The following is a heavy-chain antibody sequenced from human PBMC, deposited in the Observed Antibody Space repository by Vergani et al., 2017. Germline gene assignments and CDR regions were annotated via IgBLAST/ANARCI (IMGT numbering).Heavy chain of an antibody. CDR2: IDPSDSYT. V-gene: IGHV5-10-1*03. D-gene: IGHD3-22*01. CDR3: ARVGWSYYDSSGYYYAPGGWFDP. J-gene: IGHJ5*02. Sequence: EVQLVQSGAEVKKPGESLRIFCKGSGYSFTSYWIICVRQMPGKGLEWMGSIDPSDSYTNYSPSFQGHVTISADKSISTAYLQWSSLMASDTAMYYCARVGWSYYDSSGYYYAPGGWFDPWGQGTLVTVSS. CDR1: GYSFTSYW.